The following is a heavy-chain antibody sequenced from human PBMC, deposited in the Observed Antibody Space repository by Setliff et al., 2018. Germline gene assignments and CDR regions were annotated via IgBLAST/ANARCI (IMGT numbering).Heavy chain of an antibody. CDR3: ARDRFYNSWSGTSITAPHDAFDI. D-gene: IGHD3-3*01. CDR2: INPSGGLT. J-gene: IGHJ3*02. CDR1: GYTLSKYY. V-gene: IGHV1-46*03. Sequence: ASVKVSCKASGYTLSKYYMHWVRQAPGQGLEWMGIINPSGGLTKYAQKFQGRVTMTSDTSTNSVYLEVSSLRSGDTAVYFCARDRFYNSWSGTSITAPHDAFDIWGQATMVTVSS.